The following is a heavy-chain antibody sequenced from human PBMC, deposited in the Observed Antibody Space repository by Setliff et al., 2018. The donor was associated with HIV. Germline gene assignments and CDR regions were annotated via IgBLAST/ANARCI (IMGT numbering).Heavy chain of an antibody. Sequence: SETLSLTCTVSGGSISEYYWSWIRQPPGKGLEWIGEIDYSGSTNYNASLKSRLTMSIDTPKSQFSLKLSSVTAADPAVYYCARLMHYSYSFWVLSGENYFDSWGRGTLVTVSS. CDR1: GGSISEYY. D-gene: IGHD3-22*01. CDR2: IDYSGST. CDR3: ARLMHYSYSFWVLSGENYFDS. V-gene: IGHV4-59*08. J-gene: IGHJ4*01.